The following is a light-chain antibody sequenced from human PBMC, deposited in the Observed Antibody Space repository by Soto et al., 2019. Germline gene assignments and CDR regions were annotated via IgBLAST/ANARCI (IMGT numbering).Light chain of an antibody. Sequence: QSALTQPASVSGPPGQSITISCTGTSSDVGGYNYVSWYQQYPGKAPKLMIYEVSNRPSGVSNRFSGSKSGNTASLTISGLQAEDEADYYCSSYTSSSFYVFGTGTKLTVL. J-gene: IGLJ1*01. CDR3: SSYTSSSFYV. V-gene: IGLV2-14*01. CDR2: EVS. CDR1: SSDVGGYNY.